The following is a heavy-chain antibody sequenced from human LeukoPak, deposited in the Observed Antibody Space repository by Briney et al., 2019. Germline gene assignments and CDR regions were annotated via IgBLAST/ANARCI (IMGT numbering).Heavy chain of an antibody. J-gene: IGHJ3*02. CDR3: ARQWGRGYDAFDI. D-gene: IGHD1-26*01. CDR1: GFTSSSNY. CDR2: IYSGGST. Sequence: GGSLRLSCAASGFTSSSNYMSWVRQAPGKGLEWVSVIYSGGSTYYADSVKGRFTISRDNSKNTLYLQMNSLRAEDTAVYYCARQWGRGYDAFDIWGQGTMVTVSS. V-gene: IGHV3-66*02.